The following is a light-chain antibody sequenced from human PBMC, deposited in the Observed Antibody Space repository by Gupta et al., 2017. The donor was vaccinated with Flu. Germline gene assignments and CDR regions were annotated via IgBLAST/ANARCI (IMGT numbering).Light chain of an antibody. CDR3: SSDTFSATRWV. Sequence: SDDIGDNNEVSWYQHPSSKAPKLLIYEVTKRPSGVANRSAGSKSDNTALLTSSGLQAEDDDNYRGSSDTFSATRWVFGGGTTVTVL. V-gene: IGLV2-14*01. CDR1: SDDIGDNNE. CDR2: EVT. J-gene: IGLJ3*02.